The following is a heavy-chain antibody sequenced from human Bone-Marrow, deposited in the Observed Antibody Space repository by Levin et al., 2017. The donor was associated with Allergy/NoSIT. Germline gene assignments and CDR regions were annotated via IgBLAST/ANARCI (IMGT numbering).Heavy chain of an antibody. CDR3: ASGTDV. J-gene: IGHJ6*02. V-gene: IGHV5-10-1*01. Sequence: KVSCKGSGYSFAAYWISWVRRVPGKGLEWMGRIDPSDSETKYGPAFQGHVSISTDNSISTAYLQWSSLKASDTAIYYCASGTDVWGQGTTVTVSS. CDR2: IDPSDSET. CDR1: GYSFAAYW.